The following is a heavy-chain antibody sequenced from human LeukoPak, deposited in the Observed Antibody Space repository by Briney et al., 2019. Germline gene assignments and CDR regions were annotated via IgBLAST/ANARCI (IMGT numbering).Heavy chain of an antibody. V-gene: IGHV3-30-3*01. CDR2: ISYDGSNK. D-gene: IGHD6-13*01. Sequence: GRSLRLSCAASGFTFSSYAMHWVRQAPGKGLEWVAVISYDGSNKYYADSVKGRFTISRDNSKNTLYLQMNSLRAEDTAVYYCARDSYSSSWYYSEDYFDYWGQGTLVTVSS. CDR1: GFTFSSYA. J-gene: IGHJ4*02. CDR3: ARDSYSSSWYYSEDYFDY.